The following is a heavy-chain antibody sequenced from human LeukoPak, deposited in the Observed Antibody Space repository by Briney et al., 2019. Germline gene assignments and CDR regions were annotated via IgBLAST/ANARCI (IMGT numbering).Heavy chain of an antibody. V-gene: IGHV1-24*01. CDR1: GYTLTELS. CDR3: ATDRGIAAAGTLGYYGMDV. J-gene: IGHJ6*02. Sequence: ASVKVSCKVSGYTLTELSMHWVRQAPGKGLEWMGGFDPEDGETIYAQKFQGRVTMTGDTSTDTAYMELSSLRSEDTAVYYCATDRGIAAAGTLGYYGMDVWGQGTTVTVSS. D-gene: IGHD6-13*01. CDR2: FDPEDGET.